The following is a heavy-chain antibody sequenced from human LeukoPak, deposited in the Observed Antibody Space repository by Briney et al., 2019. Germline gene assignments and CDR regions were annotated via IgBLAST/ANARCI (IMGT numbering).Heavy chain of an antibody. J-gene: IGHJ4*02. CDR3: ARDGVVAATSALDY. Sequence: GGSLRLSCAASGFTFSDYYMSWIRQAPGKGLEWVAVIWYDGSHKYYADSVKGRFTISRDNSKNTLFLQMSSLRAEDTAVYYCARDGVVAATSALDYWGQGTLVTVSS. CDR1: GFTFSDYY. V-gene: IGHV3-33*08. CDR2: IWYDGSHK. D-gene: IGHD2-15*01.